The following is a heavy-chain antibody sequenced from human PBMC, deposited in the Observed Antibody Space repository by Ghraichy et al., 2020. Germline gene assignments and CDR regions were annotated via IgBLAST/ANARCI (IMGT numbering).Heavy chain of an antibody. CDR1: GFAYNSYW. J-gene: IGHJ4*02. V-gene: IGHV3-7*01. Sequence: GGSLRLSCAASGFAYNSYWMNWVRQAPGKGLEWVAYIKYDGSSEYYVDSVKGRFAISRDNSKNSLFLQMNSLRAEDTAVYYCARGLRRFDYWGQGTLVTVSS. CDR3: ARGLRRFDY. CDR2: IKYDGSSE.